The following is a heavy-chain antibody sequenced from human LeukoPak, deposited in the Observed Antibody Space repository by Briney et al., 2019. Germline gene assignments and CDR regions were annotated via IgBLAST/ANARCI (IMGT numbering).Heavy chain of an antibody. CDR2: ISGSGGST. D-gene: IGHD5-18*01. Sequence: PGGSLRLSCAASGFTFSNYAMSWVRQAPGKGLEWVSAISGSGGSTYYADSVKGRFTISRDNSKNTLYLQMNSLRAEDTAVYYCAKGTRGYNYGPTDYWGQGTLVTVSS. J-gene: IGHJ4*02. CDR3: AKGTRGYNYGPTDY. V-gene: IGHV3-23*01. CDR1: GFTFSNYA.